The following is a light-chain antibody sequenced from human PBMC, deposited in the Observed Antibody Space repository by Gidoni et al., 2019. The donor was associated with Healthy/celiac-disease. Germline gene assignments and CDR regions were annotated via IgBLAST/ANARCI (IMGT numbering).Light chain of an antibody. V-gene: IGKV3-15*01. J-gene: IGKJ1*01. Sequence: EIVMTQSPATLSVSPGERATLSCRASQSVSSNVAWYQQKPGQAPRLLIYGASTRATGIPARFSGSGSGTEFTLTISSLQSEDFAVYDCQQYNNWTWTFGQXTKVEIK. CDR1: QSVSSN. CDR3: QQYNNWTWT. CDR2: GAS.